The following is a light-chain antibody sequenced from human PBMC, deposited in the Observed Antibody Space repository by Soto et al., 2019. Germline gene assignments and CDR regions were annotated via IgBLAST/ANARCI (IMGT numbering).Light chain of an antibody. Sequence: QSVLTQPTSVSGSPGQSIAIPCTGNGNDIGAYDYVSWYQQHPGKAPRLLIHGVRNRPPGISSRFSGFKSGLTASMTISGLQAEDEADYYCSSYTSSSTLYVFGTGTKVTVL. J-gene: IGLJ1*01. CDR2: GVR. V-gene: IGLV2-14*01. CDR1: GNDIGAYDY. CDR3: SSYTSSSTLYV.